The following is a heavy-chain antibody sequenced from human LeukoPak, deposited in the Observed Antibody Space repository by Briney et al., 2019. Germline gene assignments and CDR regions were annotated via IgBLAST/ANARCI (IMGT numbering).Heavy chain of an antibody. CDR1: GGSISSYY. V-gene: IGHV4-59*01. Sequence: SETLSLTCTVSGGSISSYYWSWIRQPPGKGLEWIGYIYYSGSTNYNPSLKSRVTISVDTSKNQFSLKLSSVTAADTAVYYCAKEGGYDYRYYYYMDVWGKGTTVTVSS. D-gene: IGHD5-12*01. CDR3: AKEGGYDYRYYYYMDV. CDR2: IYYSGST. J-gene: IGHJ6*03.